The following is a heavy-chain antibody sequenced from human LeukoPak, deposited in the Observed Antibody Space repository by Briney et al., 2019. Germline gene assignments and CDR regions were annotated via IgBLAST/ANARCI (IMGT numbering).Heavy chain of an antibody. V-gene: IGHV3-43*02. CDR1: GLTFDDSA. Sequence: GGSLRLSCVASGLTFDDSAMHWVRQAPGKGLEWVSLISGDGGSIFYADSVKGRFSISRDNSKNSLYLQMNSLRPEDTAMYYCAKGSGKFDYWGQGTLVAVSS. J-gene: IGHJ4*02. CDR3: AKGSGKFDY. CDR2: ISGDGGSI.